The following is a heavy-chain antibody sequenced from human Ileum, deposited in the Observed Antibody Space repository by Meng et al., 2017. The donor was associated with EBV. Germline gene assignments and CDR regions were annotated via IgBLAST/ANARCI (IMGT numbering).Heavy chain of an antibody. CDR3: ASSDYYRSDY. Sequence: QGQFEGLRPGLVKTSEALSLTWAVSGCSISRGDWRSRGRQPPGKGLEWIGETSHSGSTNYSPSLKSRVTISLDKSKNQLSLKLNSVTAADTAVYYCASSDYYRSDYWGQGTLVTVSS. D-gene: IGHD3-22*01. J-gene: IGHJ4*02. V-gene: IGHV4-4*02. CDR2: TSHSGST. CDR1: GCSISRGDW.